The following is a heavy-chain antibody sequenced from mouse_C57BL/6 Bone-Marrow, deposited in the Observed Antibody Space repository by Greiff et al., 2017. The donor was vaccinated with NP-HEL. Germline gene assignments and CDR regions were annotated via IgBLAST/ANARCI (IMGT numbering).Heavy chain of an antibody. V-gene: IGHV1-64*01. Sequence: QVQLQQPGAELVKPGASVKLSCKASGYTFTSYWMHWVKQRPGQGLEWIGMIHPNSGSTNYNEKFKSKATLTVDKSSSTAYMQLSSLTSEDSAVYYCARSLARITMDYWGQGTSVTVSS. D-gene: IGHD6-1*01. CDR2: IHPNSGST. CDR1: GYTFTSYW. CDR3: ARSLARITMDY. J-gene: IGHJ4*01.